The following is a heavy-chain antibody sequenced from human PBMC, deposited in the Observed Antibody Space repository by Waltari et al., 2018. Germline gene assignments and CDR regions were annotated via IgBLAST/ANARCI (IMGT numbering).Heavy chain of an antibody. CDR3: ARHMTSNPYYYYMDV. D-gene: IGHD3-16*01. V-gene: IGHV4-39*01. J-gene: IGHJ6*03. CDR2: TYYSGKT. Sequence: QLQLQESGPGLVKPSETLSLICTVSGGSISSRNYYWGWIRQPPGKGPEWIGSTYYSGKTYHNPSLKSRVTISADTSKNQFSLKLNSVTAADAAVYFCARHMTSNPYYYYMDVWGKGTAVPVS. CDR1: GGSISSRNYY.